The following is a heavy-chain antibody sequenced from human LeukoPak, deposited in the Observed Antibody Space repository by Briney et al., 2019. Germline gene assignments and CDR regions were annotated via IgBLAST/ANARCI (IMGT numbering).Heavy chain of an antibody. V-gene: IGHV4-31*03. J-gene: IGHJ4*02. CDR2: IYYSGST. CDR3: ASWTAMVGSLEY. CDR1: GGSISSGGYY. Sequence: SETLSLTCTVSGGSISSGGYYWSWIRQHPGKGLEWIGYIYYSGSTYYNPSLKSRVTISVDTSKNQFSLKLSSVTAADTAVYYCASWTAMVGSLEYWGQGTLVTVSS. D-gene: IGHD5-18*01.